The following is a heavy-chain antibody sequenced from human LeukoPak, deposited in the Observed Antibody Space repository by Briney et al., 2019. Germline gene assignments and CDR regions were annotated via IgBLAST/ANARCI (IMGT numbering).Heavy chain of an antibody. CDR1: GFTFSSYS. CDR2: ISSRSSYI. J-gene: IGHJ4*02. D-gene: IGHD3-10*01. Sequence: GGSLRLSCAASGFTFSSYSMNWVRQAPGKGLEWVSSISSRSSYIYYADSVKGRFTISRDNAKNSLYLQMNSLRAEDTAVYYCARDDGGSGSYGLWGQGTLVTVSS. CDR3: ARDDGGSGSYGL. V-gene: IGHV3-21*01.